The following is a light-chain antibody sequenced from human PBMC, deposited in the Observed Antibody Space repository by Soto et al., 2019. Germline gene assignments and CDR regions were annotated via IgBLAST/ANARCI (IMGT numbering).Light chain of an antibody. Sequence: QSVLPQPASVSGSPGQSITISCTGTSSDVGVYNYVSWYQQHPGKVPKLMIYDVSNRPSGVSNRFSGSKSGNTASLTISGLQAEDEADYYCSSYTSSSTPYVFGAGTKVTV. CDR2: DVS. J-gene: IGLJ1*01. CDR1: SSDVGVYNY. V-gene: IGLV2-14*01. CDR3: SSYTSSSTPYV.